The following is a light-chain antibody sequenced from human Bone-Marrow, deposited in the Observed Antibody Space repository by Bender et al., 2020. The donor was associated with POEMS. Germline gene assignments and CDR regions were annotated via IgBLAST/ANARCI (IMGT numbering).Light chain of an antibody. CDR2: EVT. J-gene: IGLJ2*01. CDR1: SSDIGAYNY. Sequence: QSVLTQPASVSGSPGQSITISCTGTSSDIGAYNYVSWYQQHPGKAPKLMIYEVTDRPSGISNRFSGSKSGNTASLTISGLQAEDEADYYCAAYTGTTVVFGGGTKLTVL. V-gene: IGLV2-14*03. CDR3: AAYTGTTVV.